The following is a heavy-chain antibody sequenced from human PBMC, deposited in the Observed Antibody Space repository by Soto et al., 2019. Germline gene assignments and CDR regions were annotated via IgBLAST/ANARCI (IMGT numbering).Heavy chain of an antibody. V-gene: IGHV1-18*01. CDR3: AREVPSYHYYYYMDV. J-gene: IGHJ6*03. CDR1: GYTFTSYG. CDR2: ISAYNGNT. Sequence: ASVKVSCKASGYTFTSYGISWVRQAPGQGLEWMGWISAYNGNTNYAQKLQGRVTMTTDTSTSTAYMELRSLRSDDTAVYYCAREVPSYHYYYYMDVWGKGTTVTVSS. D-gene: IGHD3-10*01.